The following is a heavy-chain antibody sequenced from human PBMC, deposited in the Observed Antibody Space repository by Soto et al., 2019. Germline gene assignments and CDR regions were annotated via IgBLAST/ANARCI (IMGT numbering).Heavy chain of an antibody. Sequence: PSETLSLTCAVYGGSFSGYYWTWIRQPPGTGLEWIGEINHSGSTNYNPSLKSRVTMSVDTSKNQFSLKLTSVTAADTAVYYCARRYGPGFDYWGQGTLVTVSS. CDR2: INHSGST. CDR3: ARRYGPGFDY. J-gene: IGHJ4*02. V-gene: IGHV4-34*01. CDR1: GGSFSGYY. D-gene: IGHD4-17*01.